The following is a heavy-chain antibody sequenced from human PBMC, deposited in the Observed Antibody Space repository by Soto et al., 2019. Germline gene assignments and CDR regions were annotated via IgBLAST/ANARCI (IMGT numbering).Heavy chain of an antibody. CDR1: GFTFSDYY. V-gene: IGHV3-11*01. J-gene: IGHJ6*02. CDR2: ISSSGTTI. CDR3: ARGHSIFYGMDV. D-gene: IGHD2-21*01. Sequence: QVQLVESGGGLVKPGESLRLSCAASGFTFSDYYMNWIRQAPGKGLEWVSYISSSGTTIYYADSVKGRFTISRDNAKNSLFLQMNSLRAEDTALYYCARGHSIFYGMDVWGQGTTVTVSS.